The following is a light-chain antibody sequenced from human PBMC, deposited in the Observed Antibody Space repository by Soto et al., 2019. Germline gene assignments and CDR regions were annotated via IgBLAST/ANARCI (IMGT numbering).Light chain of an antibody. CDR2: DVS. Sequence: EIIMTQSPGTLSVSPGERATLSCRAAQGVTTNFAWYQQKSGQSPRLLIYDVSNRATGAPARFSGSGSETDFTLTISGLRSEDSAVYFCQQYNNWPFSFGQGTRLEIK. V-gene: IGKV3-15*01. J-gene: IGKJ5*01. CDR1: QGVTTN. CDR3: QQYNNWPFS.